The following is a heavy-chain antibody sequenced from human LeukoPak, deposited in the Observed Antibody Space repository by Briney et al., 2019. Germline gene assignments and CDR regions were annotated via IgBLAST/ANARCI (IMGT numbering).Heavy chain of an antibody. D-gene: IGHD3-3*01. CDR3: ARAHLLRFFYYLDY. CDR2: IYYSGST. J-gene: IGHJ4*02. V-gene: IGHV4-30-4*08. CDR1: GGSISSGDYS. Sequence: SQTLSLTRTVSGGSISSGDYSWSWIRQPPGKGLEWIGYIYYSGSTYYNPSLKSRVTISVDTSKNQFSLKLSSVTAADTAVYYCARAHLLRFFYYLDYWGQGTLVTVSS.